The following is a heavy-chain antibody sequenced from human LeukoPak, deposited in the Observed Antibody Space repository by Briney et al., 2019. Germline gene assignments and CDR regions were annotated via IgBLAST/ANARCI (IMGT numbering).Heavy chain of an antibody. CDR1: GGSISSSSYY. J-gene: IGHJ5*02. CDR3: ARTGRITMVRGVIITSLFDP. CDR2: IYYSGST. D-gene: IGHD3-10*01. V-gene: IGHV4-39*07. Sequence: SETLSLTCTVSGGSISSSSYYWGWIRQPPGKGLEWIGSIYYSGSTNYNPSLKSRVTISVDTSKNQFSLKLSSVTAADTAVYYCARTGRITMVRGVIITSLFDPWGQGTLVTVSS.